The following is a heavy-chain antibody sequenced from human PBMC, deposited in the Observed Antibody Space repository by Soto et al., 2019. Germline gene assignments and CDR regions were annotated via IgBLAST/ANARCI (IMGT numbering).Heavy chain of an antibody. CDR2: IYYSGST. CDR1: GGSISSSSYY. Sequence: QLQLQESGPGLVKPSETLSLTCTVSGGSISSSSYYWGWIRQPPGKGLEWIGSIYYSGSTYYNPSLKSRVTTSADPSKNQFSLKLRSVTAADTAVYYCARHDLRWCSGGSCYENWFDPWGQGTLVTVSS. CDR3: ARHDLRWCSGGSCYENWFDP. V-gene: IGHV4-39*01. D-gene: IGHD2-15*01. J-gene: IGHJ5*02.